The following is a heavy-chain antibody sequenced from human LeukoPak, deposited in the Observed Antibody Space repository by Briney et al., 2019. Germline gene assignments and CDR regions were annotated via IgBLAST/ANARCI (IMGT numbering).Heavy chain of an antibody. D-gene: IGHD3-10*01. CDR2: IIPIFGTA. V-gene: IGHV1-69*06. J-gene: IGHJ4*02. Sequence: SVKVPCKTSGGTFSSYAISWVRQAPGQGLEWMGGIIPIFGTANYAQKFQGRVTITADKSTSTAYMELSSLKSEDTAVYYCSTYGSGRKFDYWGQGTLVTVSS. CDR1: GGTFSSYA. CDR3: STYGSGRKFDY.